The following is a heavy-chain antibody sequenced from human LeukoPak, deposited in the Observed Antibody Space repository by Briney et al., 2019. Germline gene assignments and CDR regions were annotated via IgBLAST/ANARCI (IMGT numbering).Heavy chain of an antibody. CDR2: IYPGDSDT. J-gene: IGHJ3*02. CDR3: ARRPYCNSTSCYVAFDI. Sequence: GESLKISCKGSGYSSTSYWIGWVRQMPGKGLEWMGIIYPGDSDTRYSPSFQGQVTISADKSISTAYLQWSSLKASDTAMYYCARRPYCNSTSCYVAFDIWGQGTMVTVSS. CDR1: GYSSTSYW. V-gene: IGHV5-51*01. D-gene: IGHD2-2*01.